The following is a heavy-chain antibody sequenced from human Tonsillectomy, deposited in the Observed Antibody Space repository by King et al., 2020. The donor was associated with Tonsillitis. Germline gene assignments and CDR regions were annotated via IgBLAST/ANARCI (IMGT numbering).Heavy chain of an antibody. CDR3: ATEVGPYGGNTNGYYDY. D-gene: IGHD4-23*01. Sequence: VQLVESGGGLVQPGGSLRLSCAASGFTFSNHGMSWVRQAPGKGLEWVSVISSSGDTTYNADSVRGRFTISRDNSKNTLYLQMNSLRAEDTAVYYCATEVGPYGGNTNGYYDYWGQGTLVTVSS. CDR1: GFTFSNHG. CDR2: ISSSGDTT. J-gene: IGHJ4*02. V-gene: IGHV3-23*04.